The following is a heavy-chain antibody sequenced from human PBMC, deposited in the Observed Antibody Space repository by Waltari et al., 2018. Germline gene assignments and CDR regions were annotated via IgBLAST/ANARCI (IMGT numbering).Heavy chain of an antibody. CDR1: GFSFSNAW. V-gene: IGHV3-15*07. Sequence: EVQLVESGGGLVNPGGSLRLSCAASGFSFSNAWMNWVRQAPGKGREWDGGIKTRADGGTADYAAPVRVIFTISRDDSQNTLYLQMNSLKTEDTAVYYCTPPPYYYYYGMDVWGQGTTVTVSS. CDR2: IKTRADGGTA. CDR3: TPPPYYYYYGMDV. J-gene: IGHJ6*02.